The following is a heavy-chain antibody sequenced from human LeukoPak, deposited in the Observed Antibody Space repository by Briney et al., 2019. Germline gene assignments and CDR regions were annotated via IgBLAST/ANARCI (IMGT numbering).Heavy chain of an antibody. CDR1: GFTFSSYA. CDR3: AKDLGIDYVWGSYRPDY. Sequence: PGGSLRLSCAASGFTFSSYAMSWVRQAPGKGLEWVSAISGSGGSTYYADSVKGRFTISRDSSKNTLYLQMNSLRAEDTAVYYCAKDLGIDYVWGSYRPDYWGQGTLVTVSS. CDR2: ISGSGGST. V-gene: IGHV3-23*01. J-gene: IGHJ4*02. D-gene: IGHD3-16*02.